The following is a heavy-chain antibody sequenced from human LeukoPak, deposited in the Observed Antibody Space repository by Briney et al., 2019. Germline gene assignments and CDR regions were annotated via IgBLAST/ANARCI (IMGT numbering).Heavy chain of an antibody. J-gene: IGHJ6*03. CDR2: INPNSGGT. V-gene: IGHV1-2*02. CDR3: ARANYDYVWGSFNYYYYMDV. D-gene: IGHD3-16*01. Sequence: ASVKVSCKASGYTFTGYYMHWVRQAPGQGLEWMGWINPNSGGTNYAQKFQGRVTMTRDTSISTAYMELSRLRSDDTAVYYCARANYDYVWGSFNYYYYMDVWGKGTTVTVSS. CDR1: GYTFTGYY.